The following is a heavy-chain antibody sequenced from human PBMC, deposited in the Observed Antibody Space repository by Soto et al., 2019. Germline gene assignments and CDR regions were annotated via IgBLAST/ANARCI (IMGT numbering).Heavy chain of an antibody. CDR2: TYYRSKWYN. J-gene: IGHJ4*02. CDR3: AGDRRSSGWYPFDY. Sequence: SQTLSLTCAISGDSVSSNSAAWNWTRQSPSRGLEWLGRTYYRSKWYNDYAVSVKSRITINPDTSKNQFSLQLNSVTPEDTAVYYCAGDRRSSGWYPFDYWGQGTLVTVSS. D-gene: IGHD6-19*01. V-gene: IGHV6-1*01. CDR1: GDSVSSNSAA.